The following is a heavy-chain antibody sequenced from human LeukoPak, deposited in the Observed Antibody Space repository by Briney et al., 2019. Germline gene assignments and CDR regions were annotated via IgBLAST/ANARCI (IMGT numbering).Heavy chain of an antibody. CDR3: ARSMIFPPDSFDY. D-gene: IGHD3-22*01. J-gene: IGHJ4*02. CDR2: ISSDGSST. CDR1: GFTFSSYW. V-gene: IGHV3-74*01. Sequence: GGSLRLSCAASGFTFSSYWMHWVRQAPGKELVWVSRISSDGSSTSYADSVKGRFTISRDNAKNTLYLQMNSLRAEDTAVYYCARSMIFPPDSFDYWGQGTLVTVSS.